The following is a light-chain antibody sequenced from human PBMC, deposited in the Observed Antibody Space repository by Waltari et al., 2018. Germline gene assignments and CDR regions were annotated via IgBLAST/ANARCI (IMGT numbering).Light chain of an antibody. CDR3: QKYGTLPAT. V-gene: IGKV3-20*01. CDR2: DAS. Sequence: EIVLTQSPGPLSLSPGERATLSCRASQSVSKYLAWYQQKPGQAPRLLIYDASTRATGIPDRFSGSGWGTDFSLTISRLEPEDFAVYYCQKYGTLPATFGQGTKVQ. CDR1: QSVSKY. J-gene: IGKJ1*01.